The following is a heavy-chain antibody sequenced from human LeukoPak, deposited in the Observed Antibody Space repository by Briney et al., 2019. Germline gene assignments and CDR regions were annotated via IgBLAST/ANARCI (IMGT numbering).Heavy chain of an antibody. CDR2: INPNSGGT. Sequence: ASVKVSCKASGYTFTGYYMHWVRQAPGQGLEWMGWINPNSGGTNYAQKFQGRVTMTRDTSISTAYMELSRLRSDDTAVYYCAREGFYCSGGSCYDYWGQGTLVTVSS. D-gene: IGHD2-15*01. CDR3: AREGFYCSGGSCYDY. CDR1: GYTFTGYY. J-gene: IGHJ4*02. V-gene: IGHV1-2*02.